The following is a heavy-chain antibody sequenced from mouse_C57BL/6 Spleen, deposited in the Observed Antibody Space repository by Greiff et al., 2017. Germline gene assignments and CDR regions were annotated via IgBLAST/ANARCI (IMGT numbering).Heavy chain of an antibody. J-gene: IGHJ2*01. V-gene: IGHV1-82*01. CDR1: GYAFSSSW. Sequence: QVQLKQSGPELVKPGASVKISCKASGYAFSSSWMNWVKQRPGKGLEWIGRIYPGDGDTNYNGKFKGKATLTADKSSSTAYMQLSSLTSEDSAVYFCALIYYYGSTYFDYWGQGTTLTVSS. CDR2: IYPGDGDT. CDR3: ALIYYYGSTYFDY. D-gene: IGHD1-1*01.